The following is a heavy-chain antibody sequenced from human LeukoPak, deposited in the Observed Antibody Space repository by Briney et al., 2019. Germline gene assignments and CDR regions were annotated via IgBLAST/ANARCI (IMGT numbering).Heavy chain of an antibody. J-gene: IGHJ4*02. CDR3: AKGHSSGWYYFDY. CDR2: LSGSGGSA. V-gene: IGHV3-23*01. Sequence: GGSLRLSCAASGFTFNSYAMSWVRQAPGKGLEWVSGLSGSGGSAYYADSVKGRFTISRDNSKNTLYLQMNSLRAEDTAVYYCAKGHSSGWYYFDYWGQGTLVTVSS. CDR1: GFTFNSYA. D-gene: IGHD6-19*01.